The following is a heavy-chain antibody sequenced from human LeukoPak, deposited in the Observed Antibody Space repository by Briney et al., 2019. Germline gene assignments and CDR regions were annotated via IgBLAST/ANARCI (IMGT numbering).Heavy chain of an antibody. CDR3: ASLNVVPVAIRSDY. V-gene: IGHV4-31*03. D-gene: IGHD2-2*01. CDR1: GGSISSGGYY. J-gene: IGHJ4*02. CDR2: IYYSGST. Sequence: PSQTLSLTCTVSGGSISSGGYYWSWIRQHPGKGLEWIGYIYYSGSTYYNPSLKSRVTISVDTSKNQFSLKLSSVTAADTAVYYCASLNVVPVAIRSDYWGQGTLVTVSS.